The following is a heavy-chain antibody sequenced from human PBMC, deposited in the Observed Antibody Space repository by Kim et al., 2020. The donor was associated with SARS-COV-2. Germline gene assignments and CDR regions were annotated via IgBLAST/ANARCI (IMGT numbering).Heavy chain of an antibody. Sequence: RFTISRDNAKNSLYLQMNSLRAEDTAVYYCARYYDFWSGYYRRVPYYFDYWGQGTLVTVSS. D-gene: IGHD3-3*01. J-gene: IGHJ4*02. CDR3: ARYYDFWSGYYRRVPYYFDY. V-gene: IGHV3-7*04.